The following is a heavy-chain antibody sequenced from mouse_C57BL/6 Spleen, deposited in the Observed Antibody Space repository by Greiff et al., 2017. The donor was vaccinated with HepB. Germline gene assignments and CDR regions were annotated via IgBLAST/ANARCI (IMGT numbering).Heavy chain of an antibody. V-gene: IGHV8-12*01. J-gene: IGHJ3*01. CDR2: IYWDDDK. Sequence: QVQLKECGPGILQSSQTLSLTCSFSGFSLSTSGMGVSWIRQPSGKGLEWLAHIYWDDDKRYNPSLKSRLTISKDTSRNQVFLKITSVDTADTATYYCATIYYGNYPFAYWGQGTLVTVSA. D-gene: IGHD2-1*01. CDR3: ATIYYGNYPFAY. CDR1: GFSLSTSGMG.